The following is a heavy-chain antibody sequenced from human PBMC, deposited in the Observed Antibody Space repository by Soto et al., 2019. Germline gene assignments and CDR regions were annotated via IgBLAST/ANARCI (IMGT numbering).Heavy chain of an antibody. J-gene: IGHJ6*02. D-gene: IGHD1-1*01. CDR3: AKQATTGTTSGMDV. V-gene: IGHV3-23*01. CDR2: ISGSGGST. CDR1: GFSFSSYA. Sequence: EVQVLESGGGLVQPGGSLRLSCAASGFSFSSYAMSWVRQAPGKGLEWVSAISGSGGSTYYADSVKGRITISRDNSKNTLYLQMNSLRAEDTAVYYCAKQATTGTTSGMDVWGQGTTVTVSS.